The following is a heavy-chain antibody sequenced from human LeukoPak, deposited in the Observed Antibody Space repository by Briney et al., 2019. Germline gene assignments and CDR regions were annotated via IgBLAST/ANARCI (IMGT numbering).Heavy chain of an antibody. CDR3: AKTMGAIDHDY. CDR1: GFTFSGFA. D-gene: IGHD1-26*01. V-gene: IGHV3-23*01. J-gene: IGHJ4*02. CDR2: ISDSGGRT. Sequence: HPGGSLRLSCAASGFTFSGFALSWVRQAPGKGLEWVSTISDSGGRTYYADSVKGRFTISRDNSKNTLYLQMNSLRAEDTAVFYCAKTMGAIDHDYWGQGTLVTVSS.